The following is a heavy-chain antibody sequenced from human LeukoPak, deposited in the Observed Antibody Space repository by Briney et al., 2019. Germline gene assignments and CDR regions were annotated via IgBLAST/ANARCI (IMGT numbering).Heavy chain of an antibody. CDR1: GGSISSYY. CDR2: IYYSGST. Sequence: PSETLSLTCTVSGGSISSYYWSWIRQPPGKGLEWIGYIYYSGSTNYNPSLKSRVTISGDTTMNQFSLKLSSVTAADTAVYYCARHYYYSYYYMDVWGKGTTVTVSS. CDR3: ARHYYYSYYYMDV. J-gene: IGHJ6*03. V-gene: IGHV4-59*08.